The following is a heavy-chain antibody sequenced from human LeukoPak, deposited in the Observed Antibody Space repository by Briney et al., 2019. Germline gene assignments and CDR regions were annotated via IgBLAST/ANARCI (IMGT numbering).Heavy chain of an antibody. CDR2: ISAYNGNT. D-gene: IGHD1-1*01. CDR1: GYTFTSYG. J-gene: IGHJ4*02. V-gene: IGHV1-18*01. Sequence: ASVKVSCKASGYTFTSYGISWVRQAPGQGLEWMGWISAYNGNTNYAQKLQGRVTMTTDTSTSTVYMELSSLRSEDTAVYYCARRAQVERRHSQFDYWGQGTLVTVSS. CDR3: ARRAQVERRHSQFDY.